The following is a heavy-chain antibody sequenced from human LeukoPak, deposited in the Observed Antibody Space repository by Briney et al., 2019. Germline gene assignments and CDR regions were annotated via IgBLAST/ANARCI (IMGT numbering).Heavy chain of an antibody. Sequence: GGSLRLSCVASGFTFSSYTMNWVRQAPGEGLEWVSSIPSSSTSKYYADSVKGRFTISRDNAKNSLYLQLNSLRAEDTAVYYCARAGRLPHPQYYFDSWGQGTLVTVSS. V-gene: IGHV3-21*01. D-gene: IGHD6-25*01. CDR3: ARAGRLPHPQYYFDS. CDR2: IPSSSTSK. J-gene: IGHJ4*02. CDR1: GFTFSSYT.